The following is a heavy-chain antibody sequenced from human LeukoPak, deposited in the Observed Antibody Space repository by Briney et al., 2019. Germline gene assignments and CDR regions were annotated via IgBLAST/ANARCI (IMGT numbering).Heavy chain of an antibody. CDR3: ARHVRGLSHDAFDI. Sequence: GESLKISCKGSGYSFTSYWICWVREIPGKLLEWMGIIYPGDSDTRYSPSFQGQVTISADKSISTAYLQWSSLKASDTAMYYCARHVRGLSHDAFDIWGQGTMVTVSS. D-gene: IGHD3-16*02. V-gene: IGHV5-51*01. CDR2: IYPGDSDT. J-gene: IGHJ3*02. CDR1: GYSFTSYW.